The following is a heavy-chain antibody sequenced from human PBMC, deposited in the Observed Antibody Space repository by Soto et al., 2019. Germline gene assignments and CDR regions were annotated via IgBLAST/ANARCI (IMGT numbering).Heavy chain of an antibody. V-gene: IGHV4-34*01. Sequence: SETLSLTCAVYGGSFSGYYWSWIRQPPGKGLEWIGEINHSGSTNYNPSLKSRVTITVDTSKNQFALKLSSVTAADTAVYYCARGLQKFLYYYYMDVWGKGTTVTVSS. D-gene: IGHD4-4*01. CDR1: GGSFSGYY. J-gene: IGHJ6*03. CDR2: INHSGST. CDR3: ARGLQKFLYYYYMDV.